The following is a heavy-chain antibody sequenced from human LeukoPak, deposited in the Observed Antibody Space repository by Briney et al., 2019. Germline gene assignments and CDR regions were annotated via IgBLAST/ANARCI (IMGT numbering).Heavy chain of an antibody. V-gene: IGHV1-2*02. CDR2: INPNSGGT. J-gene: IGHJ4*02. D-gene: IGHD3-10*01. CDR3: ARDVSYYYGSGSYYNSGY. Sequence: ASVKVSCKASGYTFTGYYMHGVRQAPGQGLEWMGWINPNSGGTNYAQKFQGRVTMTRDTSISTAYMELSRLRSDDTAVYYCARDVSYYYGSGSYYNSGYWGQGTLVTVSS. CDR1: GYTFTGYY.